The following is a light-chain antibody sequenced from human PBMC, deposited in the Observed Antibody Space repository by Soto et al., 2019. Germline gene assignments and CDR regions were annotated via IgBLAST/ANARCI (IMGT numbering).Light chain of an antibody. CDR1: SSDVGRYNF. CDR3: SSYTGSTSLVYV. Sequence: QSALTQPASVSRSPGQSISISCTGTSSDVGRYNFVSWYQQRPGKAPKLIIYDVANRPSGISNRFSGSKSGNTASLTISGLQAEDEADYYCSSYTGSTSLVYVFGTGTKVTVL. CDR2: DVA. V-gene: IGLV2-14*03. J-gene: IGLJ1*01.